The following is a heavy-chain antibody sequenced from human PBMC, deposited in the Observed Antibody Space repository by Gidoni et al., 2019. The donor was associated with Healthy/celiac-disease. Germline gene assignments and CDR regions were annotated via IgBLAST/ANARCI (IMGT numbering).Heavy chain of an antibody. V-gene: IGHV4-34*01. J-gene: IGHJ4*02. CDR1: GGSFSGYY. CDR2: INHSGST. Sequence: QVQLQQWGAGLLKPSETLSLTCAVYGGSFSGYYWSWIRQPPGKGLEWIGEINHSGSTNYNPSLKSRVTISVDTSKNQFSLKLSSVTAADTAVYYCARGRVGADVNLDYWGQGTLVTVSS. D-gene: IGHD1-26*01. CDR3: ARGRVGADVNLDY.